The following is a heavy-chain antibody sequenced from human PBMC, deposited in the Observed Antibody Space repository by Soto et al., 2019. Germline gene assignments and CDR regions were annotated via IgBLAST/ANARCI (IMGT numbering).Heavy chain of an antibody. CDR1: GYSITSGHY. J-gene: IGHJ6*02. V-gene: IGHV4-38-2*01. CDR2: IHHSGST. Sequence: PSETLSLTCDVSGYSITSGHYWGWIRQPPGKGLEWIGIIHHSGSTYYNPSLKSRVTISIDTSRNRFSLKLISVTAADTAVYYCARRIEMTTMKTGMDVWGQGATVTVSS. CDR3: ARRIEMTTMKTGMDV.